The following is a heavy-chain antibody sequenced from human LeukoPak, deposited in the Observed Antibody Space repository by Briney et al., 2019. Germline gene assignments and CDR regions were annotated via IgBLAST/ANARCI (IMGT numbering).Heavy chain of an antibody. Sequence: SETLSLTCTVSGVSISSGGYYWSWIRQHPGKGLEWIGSIYYSGSTYDNASLKSRVTISLDTSKNQFSLKVSSVTAADTAVYYCARGHGDNEGIGWFDPWGQGTLVTVSA. CDR1: GVSISSGGYY. J-gene: IGHJ5*02. D-gene: IGHD4-17*01. CDR3: ARGHGDNEGIGWFDP. CDR2: IYYSGST. V-gene: IGHV4-31*03.